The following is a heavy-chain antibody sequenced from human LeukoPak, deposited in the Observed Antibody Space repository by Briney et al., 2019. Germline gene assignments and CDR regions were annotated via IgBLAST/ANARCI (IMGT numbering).Heavy chain of an antibody. J-gene: IGHJ5*01. D-gene: IGHD5-12*01. Sequence: SGGSLRLSCATSGFTFGTYAMSWVRQGPGKGLEWVARISNAAGTTNHADSVRGRFTISRDNSQNTLYLQMSSLRVEDTAEYYCAKDGLRGYDFDSWGQGTLVIVSS. CDR1: GFTFGTYA. CDR2: ISNAAGTT. V-gene: IGHV3-23*01. CDR3: AKDGLRGYDFDS.